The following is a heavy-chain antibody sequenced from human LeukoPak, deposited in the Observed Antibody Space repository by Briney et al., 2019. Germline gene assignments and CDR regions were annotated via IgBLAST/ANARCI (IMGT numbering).Heavy chain of an antibody. CDR1: GYTFTSYG. CDR2: ISAYNGNT. J-gene: IGHJ5*02. V-gene: IGHV1-18*01. CDR3: ARNLWLRDYRYSSSGNWFDP. Sequence: ASVKVSCKASGYTFTSYGISWVRQAPGQGLEWMGWISAYNGNTNYAQKLQGRVTMTTDTSTSTAYMELRSLRSDDTAVYYCARNLWLRDYRYSSSGNWFDPWGQGTLVTVSS. D-gene: IGHD6-6*01.